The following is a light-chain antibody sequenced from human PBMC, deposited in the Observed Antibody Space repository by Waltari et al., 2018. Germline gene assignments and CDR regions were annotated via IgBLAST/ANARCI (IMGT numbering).Light chain of an antibody. CDR2: DAS. CDR3: QQSRNWPLT. J-gene: IGKJ4*01. V-gene: IGKV3-11*01. CDR1: QSVSSY. Sequence: EIVLTQSPATLSLSPGERATHSCGASQSVSSYLAWYQQKPGQAPRLLIYDASNRATGIPVRFSGSGSGTDFTLTISSLEPEDSAVYYCQQSRNWPLTFGGGTKVEIK.